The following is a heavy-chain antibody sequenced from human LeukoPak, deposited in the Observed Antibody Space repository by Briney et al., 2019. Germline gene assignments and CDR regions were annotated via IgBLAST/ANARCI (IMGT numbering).Heavy chain of an antibody. D-gene: IGHD6-13*01. Sequence: PGRSLRLSCAASGFTFSSYAMHWVRQAPGKGLEWVAVISYDGSNKYYADSVKGRFTISRDNSKNTLYLQMNSLRAEDTAVYYCARGRQHPAPQQNYYYYYGMDVWGQGTTVTVSS. J-gene: IGHJ6*02. CDR3: ARGRQHPAPQQNYYYYYGMDV. V-gene: IGHV3-30*04. CDR1: GFTFSSYA. CDR2: ISYDGSNK.